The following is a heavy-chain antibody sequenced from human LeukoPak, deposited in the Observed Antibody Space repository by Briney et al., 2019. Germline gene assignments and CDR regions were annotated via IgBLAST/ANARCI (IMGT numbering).Heavy chain of an antibody. V-gene: IGHV3-30*18. D-gene: IGHD3-22*01. CDR1: GFTFSNYG. CDR3: AKDSEGKGGYYDPFDY. J-gene: IGHJ4*02. Sequence: PGGSLRLSCAASGFTFSNYGMHWVRQAPGKGLEWVAVISYDGSNKYYADSVKGRFTISRDNSKNTLYLQMNSLRAEDTAVYYCAKDSEGKGGYYDPFDYWGQGTLVTVSS. CDR2: ISYDGSNK.